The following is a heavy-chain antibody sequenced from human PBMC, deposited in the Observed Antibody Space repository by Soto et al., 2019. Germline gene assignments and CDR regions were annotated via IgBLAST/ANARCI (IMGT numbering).Heavy chain of an antibody. CDR3: ARGREYSRTFAP. Sequence: GASVKVSCKASGYTFTSYDINWVRQATGQGLEWMGWMNPNSGNTGYAQKFQGRVTMTRNTSISTAYMELSSLRSEDTAVYYCARGREYSRTFAPWGQGTLVTVSS. CDR2: MNPNSGNT. D-gene: IGHD6-6*01. V-gene: IGHV1-8*01. CDR1: GYTFTSYD. J-gene: IGHJ5*02.